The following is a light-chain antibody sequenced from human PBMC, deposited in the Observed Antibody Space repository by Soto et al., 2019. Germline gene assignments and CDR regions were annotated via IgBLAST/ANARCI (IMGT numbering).Light chain of an antibody. V-gene: IGKV1-5*01. CDR1: ESVHNW. Sequence: IHMTHSHSTLSASFCYRLTITSRASESVHNWLAWYQQKPGKAPKLLIHDVSLLETGVPSRFSGSRSGREYTLTISSLQPDDFATYYCQQYSSYPFAFGQGTKVDI. J-gene: IGKJ1*01. CDR2: DVS. CDR3: QQYSSYPFA.